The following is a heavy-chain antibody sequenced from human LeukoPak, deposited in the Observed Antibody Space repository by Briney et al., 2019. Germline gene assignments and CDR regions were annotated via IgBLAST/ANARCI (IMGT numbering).Heavy chain of an antibody. V-gene: IGHV4-59*01. Sequence: SETLSLTCTVSGDSIRNYYWTWIRQPPGKALEWIGYIYYSGSTNYNPSLKSRVTISVDTSKNQFSLKLSSVTAADTAVYYCARVYYHSSAYYLYFFDYWGQGTLVTVPS. D-gene: IGHD3-22*01. CDR1: GDSIRNYY. J-gene: IGHJ4*02. CDR2: IYYSGST. CDR3: ARVYYHSSAYYLYFFDY.